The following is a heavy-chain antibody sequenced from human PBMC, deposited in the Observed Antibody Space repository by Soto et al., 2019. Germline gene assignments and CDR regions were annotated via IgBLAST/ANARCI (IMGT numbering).Heavy chain of an antibody. D-gene: IGHD2-2*01. CDR1: GYSFTTYW. CDR2: IYPGDSDP. Sequence: RGESLKISCKGSGYSFTTYWIGWVRQMPGKGLEWMGIIYPGDSDPIYSPSFQGQVTISVDKSISTAYLQWSSLKASDTAMYYCARPLGYCSSTICSPIDYWGQGTLVTVS. CDR3: ARPLGYCSSTICSPIDY. V-gene: IGHV5-51*01. J-gene: IGHJ4*02.